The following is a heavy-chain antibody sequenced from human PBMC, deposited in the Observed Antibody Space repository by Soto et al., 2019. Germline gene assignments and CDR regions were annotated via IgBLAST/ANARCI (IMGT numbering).Heavy chain of an antibody. CDR3: AKGASRGYTTVWYHLDY. D-gene: IGHD6-19*01. J-gene: IGHJ4*02. V-gene: IGHV3-23*01. CDR2: MSGSGGRT. CDR1: GFTFRSYA. Sequence: GGSLRLSCAASGFTFRSYAMNWVRQAPGKGLEWVSAMSGSGGRTYYADSVKGRFTISRDNSSNTLYLQMNSLRAEDTAIYYCAKGASRGYTTVWYHLDYWGQGTLVTVSS.